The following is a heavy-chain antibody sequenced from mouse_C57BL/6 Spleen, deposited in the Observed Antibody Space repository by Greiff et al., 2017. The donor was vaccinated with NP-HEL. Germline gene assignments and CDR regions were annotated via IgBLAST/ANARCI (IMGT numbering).Heavy chain of an antibody. CDR3: AKNDDYDVGFAY. V-gene: IGHV2-5*01. D-gene: IGHD2-4*01. J-gene: IGHJ3*01. Sequence: QVQLKESGPGLVQPSQSLSITCTVSGFSFTSYGVHWVRQSPGKGLEWLGVIWRGGSTDYNAAFMSRLSITKDNYKSHVFFKKNSRQADDTAIYYCAKNDDYDVGFAYWGQGTLVTVSA. CDR2: IWRGGST. CDR1: GFSFTSYG.